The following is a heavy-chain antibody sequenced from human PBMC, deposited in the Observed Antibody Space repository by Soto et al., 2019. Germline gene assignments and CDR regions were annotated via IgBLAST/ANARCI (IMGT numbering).Heavy chain of an antibody. CDR3: ARERNGYNSIFDY. CDR1: GFTFSDYY. CDR2: ISSSSSYT. D-gene: IGHD5-12*01. Sequence: GGSLRLSCAASGFTFSDYYMSWIRQAPGKGLEWVSYISSSSSYTNYADSVKGRFTISRDNAKNSLYLQMNSLRAEDTAVYYCARERNGYNSIFDYWGQGTLVTVSS. V-gene: IGHV3-11*05. J-gene: IGHJ4*02.